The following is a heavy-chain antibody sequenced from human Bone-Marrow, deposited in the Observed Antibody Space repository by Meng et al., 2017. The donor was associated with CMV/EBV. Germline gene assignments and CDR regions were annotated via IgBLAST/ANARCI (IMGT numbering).Heavy chain of an antibody. CDR2: ISSSGSTI. Sequence: SGFPFSDYYMSWIRPAPGKGLEWVSYISSSGSTIYYADSVKGRFTISRDNAKNSLYLQMNSLRAEDTAVYYCARGAYSSSWYYFDYWGQGTLVTSPQ. D-gene: IGHD6-13*01. CDR3: ARGAYSSSWYYFDY. J-gene: IGHJ4*02. V-gene: IGHV3-11*04. CDR1: GFPFSDYY.